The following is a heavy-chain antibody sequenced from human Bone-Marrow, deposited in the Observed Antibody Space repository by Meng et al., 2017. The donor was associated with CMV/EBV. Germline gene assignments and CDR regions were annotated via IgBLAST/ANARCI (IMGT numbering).Heavy chain of an antibody. CDR2: ISYDGSNK. V-gene: IGHV3-30-3*01. CDR1: GFTFSSYA. J-gene: IGHJ5*02. CDR3: AREEFRQQLVYGRKWFDP. Sequence: GGTLRLSCAASGFTFSSYAMHWVRQAPVKGLEWVAVISYDGSNKYYADSVKGRFSISRDNSRNTLYLQMNSLRAEDTAVYYWAREEFRQQLVYGRKWFDPWGQRTLVAVSS. D-gene: IGHD6-13*01.